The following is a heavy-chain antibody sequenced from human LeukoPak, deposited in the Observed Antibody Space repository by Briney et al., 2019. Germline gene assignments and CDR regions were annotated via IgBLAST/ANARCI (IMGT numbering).Heavy chain of an antibody. CDR1: GGSIINYY. CDR2: IYTSGST. J-gene: IGHJ4*02. CDR3: ARDCGNHGGYYFDS. Sequence: PSETLSLTCTVSGGSIINYYWTWIRQPAGKGLEWIGHIYTSGSTNYNPSLKSRVTISIDKSKNQFSLNLWSATAADTAVYYCARDCGNHGGYYFDSWGQGTLVSVSS. V-gene: IGHV4-4*07. D-gene: IGHD1-14*01.